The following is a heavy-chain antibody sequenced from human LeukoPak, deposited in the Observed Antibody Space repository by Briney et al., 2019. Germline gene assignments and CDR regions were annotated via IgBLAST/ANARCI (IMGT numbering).Heavy chain of an antibody. J-gene: IGHJ4*02. CDR2: INPSGGT. CDR3: ARGPSRPGKTSGWHYYFDY. Sequence: ASVKVSCKASGYTFIGYYIHWVRQAPGQGLEWVGWINPSGGTDSAPKFQGRVTLTRDTSISTAYMELRRLRYDDTAVYYCARGPSRPGKTSGWHYYFDYWGQGTLVTV. D-gene: IGHD6-19*01. CDR1: GYTFIGYY. V-gene: IGHV1-2*02.